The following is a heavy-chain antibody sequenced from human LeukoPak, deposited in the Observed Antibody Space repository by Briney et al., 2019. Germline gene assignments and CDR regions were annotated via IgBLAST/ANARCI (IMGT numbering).Heavy chain of an antibody. Sequence: PGGSLRLSCEASSFSFSDCAMTWVRQAPGKGLEWVSVISDNGDSTHYADSVKGRFTISRDNLRNRPYLQMDDLRAEDTALYFCVKDGAQPGYYFDSWGQGTLVTVSS. J-gene: IGHJ4*02. D-gene: IGHD1-26*01. CDR1: SFSFSDCA. V-gene: IGHV3-23*01. CDR2: ISDNGDST. CDR3: VKDGAQPGYYFDS.